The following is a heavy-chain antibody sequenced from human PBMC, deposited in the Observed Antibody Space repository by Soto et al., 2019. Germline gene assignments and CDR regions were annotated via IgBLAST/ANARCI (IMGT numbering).Heavy chain of an antibody. D-gene: IGHD3-9*01. CDR1: GFTFDDYA. J-gene: IGHJ4*02. CDR3: AKDRSDILTGYDY. CDR2: ISWSSVII. V-gene: IGHV3-9*01. Sequence: GGSLKLSCAASGFTFDDYAIHWVRQAPGKGLEWVSGISWSSVIIGYADSVKGRFTISRDNTKNSLYLQMNSLRAEDTALYYCAKDRSDILTGYDYWGQGTLVTVSS.